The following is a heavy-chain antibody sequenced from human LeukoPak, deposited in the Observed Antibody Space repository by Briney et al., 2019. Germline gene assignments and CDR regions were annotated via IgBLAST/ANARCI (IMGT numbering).Heavy chain of an antibody. CDR3: ARGGWSSSWYIGYLRFDY. Sequence: PSETLSLTCTVSGGSVSSGSYYWSWIRQPPGKGLEWIGYIYYSGSTNYNPSLKSRVTISVDTSKYQFSLKLSSVTAADTAVYYCARGGWSSSWYIGYLRFDYWGQGTLVTVSS. CDR1: GGSVSSGSYY. J-gene: IGHJ4*02. V-gene: IGHV4-61*01. CDR2: IYYSGST. D-gene: IGHD6-13*01.